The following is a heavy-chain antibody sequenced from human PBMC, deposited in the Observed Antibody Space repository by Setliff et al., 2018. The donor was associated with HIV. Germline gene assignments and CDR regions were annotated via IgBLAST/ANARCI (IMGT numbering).Heavy chain of an antibody. J-gene: IGHJ5*02. D-gene: IGHD3-10*01. Sequence: SETLSLTCAVYNTSVSGYYRTWIRQSPGRGLEWIGEINQSGGTDYNPSLRSRVYMSLDTSKNQFSLKLLSVTAADSAVYYCTRGLGITMVRGIRTFDPWGQGTLVTVSS. CDR1: NTSVSGYY. CDR2: INQSGGT. CDR3: TRGLGITMVRGIRTFDP. V-gene: IGHV4-34*01.